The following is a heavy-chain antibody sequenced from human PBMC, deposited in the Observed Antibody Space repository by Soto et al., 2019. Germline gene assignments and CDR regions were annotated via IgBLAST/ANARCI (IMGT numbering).Heavy chain of an antibody. J-gene: IGHJ6*02. V-gene: IGHV1-46*01. CDR3: ARGSYASNVFIMDV. CDR2: INPTGGDT. CDR1: GYTFTTYF. Sequence: QVQLVQSGAEVKKPGASVQVSCKTSGYTFTTYFMHWVRQAPGQGFEWMGRINPTGGDTAYAQKFKGRVTVTRDTSTSTVYIELGGLTSKDTAVYYCARGSYASNVFIMDVWGQGTTVTVSS. D-gene: IGHD4-4*01.